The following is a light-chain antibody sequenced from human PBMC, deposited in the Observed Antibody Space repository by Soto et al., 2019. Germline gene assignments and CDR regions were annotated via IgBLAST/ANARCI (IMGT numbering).Light chain of an antibody. CDR1: QSISSW. V-gene: IGKV1-5*03. J-gene: IGKJ3*01. CDR2: KAS. CDR3: QQLNSYPVT. Sequence: DIKMTQSPSTLSAYVGDRVTITCRASQSISSWLAWYQQKPGKAPKLLIYKASSLESGVPSRFSGSGSGTDFTLTISSLQPEDFATYYCQQLNSYPVTFGPGTKVDIK.